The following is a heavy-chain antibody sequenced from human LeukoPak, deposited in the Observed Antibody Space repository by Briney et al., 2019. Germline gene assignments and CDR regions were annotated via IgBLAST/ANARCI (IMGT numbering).Heavy chain of an antibody. J-gene: IGHJ4*02. D-gene: IGHD3-22*01. Sequence: GESLKISCKGSGYRFTNYWIGWVRQMPGKGLEWMGIIYPGDSGTRYSPSFQGQVTISADKSISTAYLQWSSLKASDTAMYYCARRRDDSSGYWVDYWGQGTLVTVSS. CDR1: GYRFTNYW. CDR2: IYPGDSGT. V-gene: IGHV5-51*01. CDR3: ARRRDDSSGYWVDY.